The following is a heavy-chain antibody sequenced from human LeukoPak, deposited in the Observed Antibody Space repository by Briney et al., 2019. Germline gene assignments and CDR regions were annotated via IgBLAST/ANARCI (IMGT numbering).Heavy chain of an antibody. J-gene: IGHJ4*02. CDR1: GYSLNSHW. CDR2: IYPGDSDT. Sequence: GESLKISCKGSGYSLNSHWIGWARQMPGEGLEWMGIIYPGDSDTRYSPSFQGQVTISADKSISTAYLQWSSLKASDTAMYYCARQDYGGSFDYWGQGTLVTVSS. V-gene: IGHV5-51*01. CDR3: ARQDYGGSFDY. D-gene: IGHD4-23*01.